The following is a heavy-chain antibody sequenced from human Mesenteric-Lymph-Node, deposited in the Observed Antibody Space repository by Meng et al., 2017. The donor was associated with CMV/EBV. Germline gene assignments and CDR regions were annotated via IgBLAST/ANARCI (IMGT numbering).Heavy chain of an antibody. J-gene: IGHJ4*02. CDR3: VRAKWRGGFCRTTDCTGFFDY. CDR1: GSTFSFFS. V-gene: IGHV3-21*01. CDR2: ITTSATNYV. Sequence: GESLKISCTASGSTFSFFSMNWVRQAPGKGLEWVSSITTSATNYVYYTESVKGRFTISRDNAKNSLYLQMNSLRGEDTAVYYCVRAKWRGGFCRTTDCTGFFDYWGQGALVTVSS. D-gene: IGHD3-16*01.